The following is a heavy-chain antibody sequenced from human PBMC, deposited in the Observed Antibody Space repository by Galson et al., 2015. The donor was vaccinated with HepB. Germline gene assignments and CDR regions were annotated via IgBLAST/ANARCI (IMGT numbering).Heavy chain of an antibody. CDR2: INHSGST. Sequence: LTCAVYGGSFSGYYWSWIRQPPGKGLEWIGEINHSGSTNYNPSLKSRVTISVDTSKNQFSLKLSSVTAADTAVYYCARVGAGQYSSSSPIDYWGQGTLVTVSS. CDR3: ARVGAGQYSSSSPIDY. CDR1: GGSFSGYY. J-gene: IGHJ4*02. D-gene: IGHD6-6*01. V-gene: IGHV4-34*01.